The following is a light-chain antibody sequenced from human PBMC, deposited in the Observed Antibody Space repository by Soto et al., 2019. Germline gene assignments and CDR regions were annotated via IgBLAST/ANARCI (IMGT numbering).Light chain of an antibody. Sequence: DIQMTQSPSSLSASLGDRVTISCRARHSISNYLNWYQQKPGKAPKLLIYAASSLQSGVPSRFSGSGSGTDFTLTISSLQPEDFATYYCQQSYSTPYTFAQGTQLEIK. J-gene: IGKJ2*01. V-gene: IGKV1-39*01. CDR2: AAS. CDR1: HSISNY. CDR3: QQSYSTPYT.